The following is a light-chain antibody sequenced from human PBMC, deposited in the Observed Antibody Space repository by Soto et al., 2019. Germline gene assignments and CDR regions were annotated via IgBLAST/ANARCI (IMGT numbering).Light chain of an antibody. CDR1: SSNIGAGYD. Sequence: QSALTQPPSVSGAPGQRVTISCTGSSSNIGAGYDVHWYQQLPGKAPKLLIYGNDNRPSGVPERFSGSKSGTSASLAITGLRADDEADYYCQSYGSSPSANFVF. CDR2: GND. CDR3: QSYGSSPSANFV. V-gene: IGLV1-40*01. J-gene: IGLJ1*01.